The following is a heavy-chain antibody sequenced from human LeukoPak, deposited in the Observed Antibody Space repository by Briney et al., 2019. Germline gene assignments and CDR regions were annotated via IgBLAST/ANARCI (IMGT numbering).Heavy chain of an antibody. CDR3: ARDILERDYYDSSGYGY. CDR1: GFTFSSYA. D-gene: IGHD3-22*01. J-gene: IGHJ4*02. Sequence: GGSLRLSCAASGFTFSSYAMHWVRQAPGKGLEWVAVISYDGSNKYYADSVKGRFTISRDNSKNTLYLQMNSLRAEDTAVYYCARDILERDYYDSSGYGYWGQGTLVTVSS. V-gene: IGHV3-30-3*01. CDR2: ISYDGSNK.